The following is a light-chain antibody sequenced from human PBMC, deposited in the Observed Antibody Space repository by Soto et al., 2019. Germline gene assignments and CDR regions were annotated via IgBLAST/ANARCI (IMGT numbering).Light chain of an antibody. CDR2: DVS. Sequence: QSVLTQPASGSGAPGQSSTISCTGTSSDVGYFNHVSWYQQHPGKAPKLMIYDVSDRPSGVSNRFSGSKSANTASLTISGLQAEDEADYYCSSYTSSITYVFGTGTKVTVL. J-gene: IGLJ1*01. CDR3: SSYTSSITYV. V-gene: IGLV2-14*03. CDR1: SSDVGYFNH.